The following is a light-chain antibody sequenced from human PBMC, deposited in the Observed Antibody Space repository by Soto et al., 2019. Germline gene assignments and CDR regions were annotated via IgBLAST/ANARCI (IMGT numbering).Light chain of an antibody. Sequence: QLVLTQSPSASASLRASVKLTCTLSSGHRTYAIAWHQQQPEKGPRYLMKLNSDGSHSKGDGIPDRFSGSSFGAERYLTISSLQSEDEADYYCQTWDTGIRVFGGGTKLTVL. CDR3: QTWDTGIRV. CDR1: SGHRTYA. V-gene: IGLV4-69*01. CDR2: LNSDGSH. J-gene: IGLJ3*02.